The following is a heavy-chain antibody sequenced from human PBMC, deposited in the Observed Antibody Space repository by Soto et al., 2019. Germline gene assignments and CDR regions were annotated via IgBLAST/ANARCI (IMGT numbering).Heavy chain of an antibody. CDR3: AKDAQGYDY. V-gene: IGHV3-7*01. J-gene: IGHJ4*02. D-gene: IGHD5-12*01. Sequence: EVQLVQSGGGLVQPGGSLRLSCAASGFTFSRPWMSWVRQAPGKGLEWVANIKEDGSEKYYVDSVKGRFTISRDNAKNSLYLQMNSLRAEDTAMYYCAKDAQGYDYWGQGTLVTVSS. CDR2: IKEDGSEK. CDR1: GFTFSRPW.